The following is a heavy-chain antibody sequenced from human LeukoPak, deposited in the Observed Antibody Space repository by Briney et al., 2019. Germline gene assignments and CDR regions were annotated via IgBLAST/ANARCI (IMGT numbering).Heavy chain of an antibody. CDR2: IKQDGSEK. CDR3: ARSLIADGAFDI. D-gene: IGHD2-21*01. J-gene: IGHJ3*02. CDR1: GFTFSSYW. V-gene: IGHV3-7*02. Sequence: GGSLRLSCAASGFTFSSYWMTWVRQAPGKGLEWVAHIKQDGSEKYYVDSVKGRFTISRDNAKNSLFLQMNSLRAEDTAVYYCARSLIADGAFDIWGQGTMVTVPS.